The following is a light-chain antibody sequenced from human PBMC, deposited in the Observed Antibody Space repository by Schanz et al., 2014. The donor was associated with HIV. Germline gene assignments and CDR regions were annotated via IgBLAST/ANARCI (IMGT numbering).Light chain of an antibody. J-gene: IGKJ3*01. CDR2: GAS. V-gene: IGKV3-20*01. CDR3: QQYGNSPFT. Sequence: EVVLTQSPGTLSLSPRGATTLSCRASQRVTSNYLAWYQQKPGQAPRLLIYGASTRAPGIPDRFSGSGSGTDFTLTISGLEPEDFAVYYCQQYGNSPFTFGPGTKVDIK. CDR1: QRVTSNY.